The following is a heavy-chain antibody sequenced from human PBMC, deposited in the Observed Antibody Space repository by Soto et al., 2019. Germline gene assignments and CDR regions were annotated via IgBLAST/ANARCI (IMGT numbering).Heavy chain of an antibody. CDR1: GFTFSDYY. CDR2: VDMTGSPL. V-gene: IGHV3-11*04. J-gene: IGHJ6*02. D-gene: IGHD3-10*01. Sequence: GGSLRLSCAASGFTFSDYYMGWVCQAPGKGLEWISFVDMTGSPLFYADSVKGRFTISRDNAKNSLFLQMNSLRAEDTAVYYCARDRVGGSYYYYYYGMDVWGQGTTVTVSS. CDR3: ARDRVGGSYYYYYYGMDV.